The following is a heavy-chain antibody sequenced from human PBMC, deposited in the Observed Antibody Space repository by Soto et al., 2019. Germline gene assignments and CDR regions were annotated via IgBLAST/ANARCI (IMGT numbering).Heavy chain of an antibody. V-gene: IGHV3-30-3*01. J-gene: IGHJ2*01. CDR1: GFTFSSYA. CDR2: ISYDGSNK. D-gene: IGHD3-22*01. CDR3: XXXXXXYDSSGXXXFDL. Sequence: QVQLVESGGGVVQPGRSLRLSCAASGFTFSSYAMHWVRQAPGKGLEWVAVISYDGSNKYYADSVKGRFTISRDNSKXXXXXXXXXXXXXXXXXXXXXXXXXXYDSSGXXXFDLWGRGTLVTVSS.